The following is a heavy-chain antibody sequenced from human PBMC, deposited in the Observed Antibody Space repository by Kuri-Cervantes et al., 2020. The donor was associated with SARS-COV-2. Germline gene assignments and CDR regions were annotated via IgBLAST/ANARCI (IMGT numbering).Heavy chain of an antibody. J-gene: IGHJ5*02. CDR1: GGSISSYY. CDR3: ARGGYVAVAGRFDP. Sequence: GSLRLSCTVSGGSISSYYWSWIRQPPGKGLEWIGYIYYSGSTNYNPSLKSRFTISVDTSKNQFYLKLSSVTAADTAVYYCARGGYVAVAGRFDPWGQGTLVTVSS. CDR2: IYYSGST. V-gene: IGHV4-59*01. D-gene: IGHD6-19*01.